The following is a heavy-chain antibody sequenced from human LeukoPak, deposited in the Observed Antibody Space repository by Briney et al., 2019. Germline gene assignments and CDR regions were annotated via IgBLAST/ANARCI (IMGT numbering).Heavy chain of an antibody. Sequence: GGSLRLSCAASGFTFGRYWMSWVRQAPGKGLEWVANIKQDGRERYYVDSVKGRFTISRDNAENSVSLQINSLRAEDTAVYYCARERGYGGDYWGQGALVTVSS. D-gene: IGHD5-12*01. CDR1: GFTFGRYW. CDR3: ARERGYGGDY. CDR2: IKQDGRER. J-gene: IGHJ4*02. V-gene: IGHV3-7*01.